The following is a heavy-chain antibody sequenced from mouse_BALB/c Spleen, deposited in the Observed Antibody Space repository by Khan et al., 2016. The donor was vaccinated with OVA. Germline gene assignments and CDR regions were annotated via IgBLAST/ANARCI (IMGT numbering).Heavy chain of an antibody. D-gene: IGHD1-1*02. V-gene: IGHV1-7*01. CDR3: ARGGYGSFAY. CDR1: GYTFTSYW. J-gene: IGHJ3*01. CDR2: INPSTGYT. Sequence: QVQLKQSGAELAKPGASVKMSCKASGYTFTSYWIHWVKKRPGQGLEWIGYINPSTGYTEYNQKFKDKATLTADKSSSTAYMQLSSLTSENSAVYYCARGGYGSFAYGGQGTLVTVSA.